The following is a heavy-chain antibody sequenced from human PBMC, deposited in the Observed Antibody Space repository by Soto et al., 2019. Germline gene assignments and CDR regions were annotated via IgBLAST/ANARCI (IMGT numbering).Heavy chain of an antibody. J-gene: IGHJ4*02. Sequence: EVQLVESGGGLVQPGGSLRLSCTASGFTFSDSWMTWVRQAPGKGLEWVARIKPDESEKKYADSVKGRFSISRDNAKNSMYLQMDSLRGEDTAVYYCAKQLDDGGLDDYWGQGTLVTVSS. CDR2: IKPDESEK. CDR3: AKQLDDGGLDDY. CDR1: GFTFSDSW. D-gene: IGHD4-17*01. V-gene: IGHV3-7*01.